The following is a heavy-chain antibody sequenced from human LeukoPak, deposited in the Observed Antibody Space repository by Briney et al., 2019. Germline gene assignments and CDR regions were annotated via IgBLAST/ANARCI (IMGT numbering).Heavy chain of an antibody. CDR3: ARRYNSGWSPTFDS. CDR2: IYNSGGT. V-gene: IGHV4-59*01. J-gene: IGHJ4*02. D-gene: IGHD6-19*01. CDR1: GGSMGTYY. Sequence: PSETLSLTCTVSGGSMGTYYWGWIRQPPGKGLEWIGNIYNSGGTSYNPSVRSRVSISLDTSKHQFSLRLSSVTAADTAVYFCARRYNSGWSPTFDSWGQGILVTVST.